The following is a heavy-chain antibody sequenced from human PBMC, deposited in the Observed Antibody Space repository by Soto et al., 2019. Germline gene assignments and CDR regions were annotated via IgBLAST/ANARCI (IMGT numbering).Heavy chain of an antibody. CDR3: ARDNGYGHFDS. Sequence: QVQLQESGPGLVKPSQTLSLTCTVSGASISSGRSYWSWIRQHPGKGLEWLGYMFYSGSTYYQPSPKSRVNISADTSKNQFSLRLTSVTPADTAMYYCARDNGYGHFDSWGEGTMVTVSS. J-gene: IGHJ4*02. CDR2: MFYSGST. D-gene: IGHD5-12*01. CDR1: GASISSGRSY. V-gene: IGHV4-31*03.